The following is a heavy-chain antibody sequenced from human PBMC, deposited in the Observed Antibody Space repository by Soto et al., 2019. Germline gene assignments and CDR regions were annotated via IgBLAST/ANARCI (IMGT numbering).Heavy chain of an antibody. V-gene: IGHV1-18*01. CDR3: ARVGVWRDIVAASDY. D-gene: IGHD5-12*01. Sequence: QVQLVQSGAEVKKPGASVKVSCKASGYTFTSYGISWVRQAPGQGLEWMGWISAYNGNTNYAQKLQGRVTMTTDTAXXTAYMELRSLRSDDTDVYYCARVGVWRDIVAASDYWGQGTLVTVSS. CDR2: ISAYNGNT. J-gene: IGHJ4*02. CDR1: GYTFTSYG.